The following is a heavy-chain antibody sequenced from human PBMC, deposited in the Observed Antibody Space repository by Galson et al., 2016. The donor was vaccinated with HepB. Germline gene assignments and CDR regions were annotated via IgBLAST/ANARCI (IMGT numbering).Heavy chain of an antibody. CDR2: IWYDGSIK. J-gene: IGHJ6*03. D-gene: IGHD6-6*01. CDR3: ARDAKYMGRPSDPYYNYWYMDV. V-gene: IGHV3-33*01. Sequence: LRLSCAASGFTFSSYGMHWVRQAPGKGLEWVAVIWYDGSIKFYADSAKGRFTISRDSSRNTVYLQMSSLRAEDTAVSYCARDAKYMGRPSDPYYNYWYMDVWGKGATVTVSS. CDR1: GFTFSSYG.